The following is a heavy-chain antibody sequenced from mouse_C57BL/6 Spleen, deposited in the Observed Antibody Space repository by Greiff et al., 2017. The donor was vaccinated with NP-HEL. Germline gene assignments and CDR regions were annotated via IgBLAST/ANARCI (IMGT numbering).Heavy chain of an antibody. Sequence: EVMLVESGAELVRPGASVKLSCTASGFNIKDDYMHWVKQRPEQGLEWIGWIDPENGDTEYASKFQGKATITADTSSNTAYLQLSSLTSEDTAVYYCTIRQGYFDVWGTGTTVTVSS. V-gene: IGHV14-4*01. CDR3: TIRQGYFDV. CDR2: IDPENGDT. CDR1: GFNIKDDY. J-gene: IGHJ1*03.